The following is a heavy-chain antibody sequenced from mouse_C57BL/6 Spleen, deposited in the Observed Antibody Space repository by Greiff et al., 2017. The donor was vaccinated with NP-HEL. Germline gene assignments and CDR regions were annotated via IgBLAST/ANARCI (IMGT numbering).Heavy chain of an antibody. CDR3: ARPRGYGSREGFDY. V-gene: IGHV5-6*01. J-gene: IGHJ2*01. CDR2: ISSGGSYT. Sequence: EVKVVESGGDLVKPGGSLKLSCAASGFTFSSYGMSWVRQTPDKRLEWVATISSGGSYTYYPDSVKGRFTISRDNAKNTLYLQMSSLKSEDTAMYYCARPRGYGSREGFDYWGQGTTLTVSS. CDR1: GFTFSSYG. D-gene: IGHD1-1*01.